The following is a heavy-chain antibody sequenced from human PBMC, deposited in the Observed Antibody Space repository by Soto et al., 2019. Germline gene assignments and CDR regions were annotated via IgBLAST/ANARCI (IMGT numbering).Heavy chain of an antibody. CDR1: GFTFDDYA. D-gene: IGHD5-12*01. Sequence: GRSLRLSCAASGFTFDDYAMHWVRQAPGKGLEWVSGISWNSGSIGYADSVKGRFTISRDNAKNSLYLQMNSLRSEDTALYYCAKDMGYDLSPLGYFDYWGQGTLVTVSS. CDR2: ISWNSGSI. V-gene: IGHV3-9*01. J-gene: IGHJ4*02. CDR3: AKDMGYDLSPLGYFDY.